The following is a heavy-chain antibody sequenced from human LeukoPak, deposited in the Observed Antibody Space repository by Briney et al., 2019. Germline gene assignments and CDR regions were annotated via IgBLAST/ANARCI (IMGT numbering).Heavy chain of an antibody. J-gene: IGHJ4*02. D-gene: IGHD1-26*01. CDR1: GFTFSSYG. Sequence: GGSLRLSCAASGFTFSSYGMHWVRQAPGKGLEWVSAISGSGGSTYYADSVKGRFTISRDNSKNTLYLQMNCLRAEDTAVYYCAKVGATTQFDYWGQGTLVTVSS. V-gene: IGHV3-23*01. CDR2: ISGSGGST. CDR3: AKVGATTQFDY.